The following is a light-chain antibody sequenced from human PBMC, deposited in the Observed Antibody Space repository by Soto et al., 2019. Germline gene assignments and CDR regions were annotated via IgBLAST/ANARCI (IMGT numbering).Light chain of an antibody. CDR1: QTISSW. CDR3: QQGDSFPIT. CDR2: AAS. J-gene: IGKJ5*01. V-gene: IGKV1-12*01. Sequence: DIQMTQSPSSVSASVGDRVTITCRASQTISSWLAWYQQKPGTVPKLLIYAASSLQSGVPSRFSGSGAGTEFTLTIPSLEPEDFGTYSCQQGDSFPITFGQGTRLEIK.